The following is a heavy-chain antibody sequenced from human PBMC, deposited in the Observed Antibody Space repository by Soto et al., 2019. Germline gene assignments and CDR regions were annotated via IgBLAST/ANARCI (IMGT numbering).Heavy chain of an antibody. CDR2: INPSGGST. D-gene: IGHD2-2*01. V-gene: IGHV1-46*03. CDR1: GYTFTDYY. CDR3: AIAVNLDIVVVPAAMSPDY. J-gene: IGHJ4*02. Sequence: ASVKVSCKASGYTFTDYYMHWVRQASGQGLDWMGWINPSGGSTSYAQKFQGRVTMTRDTSTSTVYMELSSLRSEDTAVYYCAIAVNLDIVVVPAAMSPDYWGQGTLVTVSS.